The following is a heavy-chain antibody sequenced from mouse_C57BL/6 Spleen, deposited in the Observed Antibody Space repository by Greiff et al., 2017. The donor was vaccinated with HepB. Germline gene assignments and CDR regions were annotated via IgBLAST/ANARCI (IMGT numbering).Heavy chain of an antibody. J-gene: IGHJ4*01. CDR2: IWRGGST. CDR1: GFSLTSYG. D-gene: IGHD2-4*01. V-gene: IGHV2-5*01. Sequence: QVQLKESGPGLVQPSQSLSITCTVSGFSLTSYGVHWVRQSPGKGLEWLGVIWRGGSTDYNAAFMSRLSITKDNSKSQVFFKMNSLQADDTAIYYCAKTPIYYDYPYAMDYWGQGTSVTVSS. CDR3: AKTPIYYDYPYAMDY.